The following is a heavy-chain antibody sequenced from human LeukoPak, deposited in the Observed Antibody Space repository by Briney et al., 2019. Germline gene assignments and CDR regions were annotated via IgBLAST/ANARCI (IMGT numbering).Heavy chain of an antibody. CDR2: MNPDGSGK. J-gene: IGHJ4*02. CDR1: GFTFGDSW. V-gene: IGHV3-7*01. Sequence: GGSLRLSCVASGFTFGDSWMSWVRQAPGKGLEWVANMNPDGSGKYYVDSVKGRFTVSRDNARNALYLQMNSLRVEDTAVYYCGRDPAWGAIDCWGQGTLVTVSS. D-gene: IGHD7-27*01. CDR3: GRDPAWGAIDC.